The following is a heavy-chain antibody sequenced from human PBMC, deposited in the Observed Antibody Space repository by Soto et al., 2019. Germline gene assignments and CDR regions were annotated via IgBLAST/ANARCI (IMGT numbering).Heavy chain of an antibody. CDR2: ISGGGSNT. V-gene: IGHV3-23*01. J-gene: IGHJ4*02. CDR3: AKVTSGY. CDR1: GFTFSSNA. D-gene: IGHD2-21*02. Sequence: EVQLLESGGGLVQPGESLRLSCAASGFTFSSNAMSWVRQAAGKGLECVSVISGGGSNTYYADSVKGRFTISRDNSKNTLYLQITSLRVEDTAVYYCAKVTSGYWGQGTLVTVSP.